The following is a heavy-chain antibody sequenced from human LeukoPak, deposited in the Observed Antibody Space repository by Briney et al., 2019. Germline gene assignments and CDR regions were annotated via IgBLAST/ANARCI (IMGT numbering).Heavy chain of an antibody. Sequence: KVSETLSLTCAVYGGSFSGYYWSWIRQPPGKGLEWIGEINHSGSTNYNPSLKSRVTISVDTSKNQFSLKLSSVTAADTAVYYCARVSRERWLPHMKASYYFDYWGQGTLVTVSS. D-gene: IGHD5-24*01. CDR1: GGSFSGYY. J-gene: IGHJ4*02. CDR3: ARVSRERWLPHMKASYYFDY. CDR2: INHSGST. V-gene: IGHV4-34*01.